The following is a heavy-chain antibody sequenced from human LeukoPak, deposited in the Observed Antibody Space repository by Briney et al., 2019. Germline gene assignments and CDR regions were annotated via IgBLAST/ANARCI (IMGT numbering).Heavy chain of an antibody. CDR2: ISDDGRSK. CDR3: VKQDTGSYLGGY. J-gene: IGHJ4*02. V-gene: IGHV3-74*01. D-gene: IGHD1-26*01. Sequence: PGGSLRLSCAASGFTFSGYWMHWVRQVPGKGLVWISYISDDGRSKGYADSVQGRFTISRGNAKNTLSLQMNSLRVDDTAVYYCVKQDTGSYLGGYWGQGTLVTVSS. CDR1: GFTFSGYW.